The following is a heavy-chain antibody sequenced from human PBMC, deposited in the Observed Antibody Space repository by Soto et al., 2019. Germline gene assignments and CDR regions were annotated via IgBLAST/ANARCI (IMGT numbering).Heavy chain of an antibody. D-gene: IGHD3-22*01. V-gene: IGHV4-59*08. J-gene: IGHJ6*03. Sequence: SETLSLTCTVSGGSTSNYYWSWIRQPPGKGLEWIGYIYYSGSTNYNPSLKNRVTISIDTSKNQFSLKLSSVTAADTAVYYCARQHYYDSSGRNLMDVWGKGTTVTVSS. CDR1: GGSTSNYY. CDR2: IYYSGST. CDR3: ARQHYYDSSGRNLMDV.